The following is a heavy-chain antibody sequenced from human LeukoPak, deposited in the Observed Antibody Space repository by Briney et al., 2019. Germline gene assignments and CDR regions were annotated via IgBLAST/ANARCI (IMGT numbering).Heavy chain of an antibody. CDR2: IYPGDSDT. J-gene: IGHJ4*02. D-gene: IGHD3-9*01. V-gene: IGHV5-51*01. Sequence: GESLKISCKGSGYSFTSYWIGWVRQMPGKGLEWMGIIYPGDSDTRYSPSFQGQVTISADKSISTAYLQWSSLKASDTAMYYCARIGTYYDILTGSFILDYWGQGTLVTVSS. CDR3: ARIGTYYDILTGSFILDY. CDR1: GYSFTSYW.